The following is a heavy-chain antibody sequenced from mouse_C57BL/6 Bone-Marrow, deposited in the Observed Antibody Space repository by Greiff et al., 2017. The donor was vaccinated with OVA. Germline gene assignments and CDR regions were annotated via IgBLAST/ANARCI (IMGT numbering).Heavy chain of an antibody. V-gene: IGHV1-62-2*01. CDR1: GYTFTEYS. CDR3: ARHGSYYGSYGFAY. D-gene: IGHD2-10*01. Sequence: QVQLKESGAELVKPGASVKLSCKASGYTFTEYSIHWVKQRSGQGLAWIGWFYPGSGSIKYNEKFKDKATMTADKSSSTVYMELSRLTSEDSAVYFCARHGSYYGSYGFAYWGQGTLVTVSA. CDR2: FYPGSGSI. J-gene: IGHJ3*01.